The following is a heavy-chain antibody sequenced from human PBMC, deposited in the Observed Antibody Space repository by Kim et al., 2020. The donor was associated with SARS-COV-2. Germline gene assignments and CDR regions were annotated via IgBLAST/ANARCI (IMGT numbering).Heavy chain of an antibody. CDR1: GGTFSSYT. CDR2: IIPILGIA. Sequence: SVKVSCKASGGTFSSYTISWVRQAPGQGLEWMGRIIPILGIANYAQKFQGRVTITADKSTSTAYMELSSLRSEDTAVYYCARDVQHGGNWFDPWGQGTLVTVSS. J-gene: IGHJ5*02. CDR3: ARDVQHGGNWFDP. D-gene: IGHD3-16*01. V-gene: IGHV1-69*04.